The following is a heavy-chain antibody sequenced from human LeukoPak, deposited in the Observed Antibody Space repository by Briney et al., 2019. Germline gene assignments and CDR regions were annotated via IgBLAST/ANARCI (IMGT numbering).Heavy chain of an antibody. Sequence: AGGSLRLSCAASVFSLSSYTMRWVRQAPWKGREWVSAISGSGGSTCYADSVKGRFTISRDNSKNTLYLQMNSLRAEDTAVYYCAKKVGAAAGATPVDYWGQGTLVTDSS. V-gene: IGHV3-23*01. CDR3: AKKVGAAAGATPVDY. CDR2: ISGSGGST. J-gene: IGHJ4*02. D-gene: IGHD6-13*01. CDR1: VFSLSSYT.